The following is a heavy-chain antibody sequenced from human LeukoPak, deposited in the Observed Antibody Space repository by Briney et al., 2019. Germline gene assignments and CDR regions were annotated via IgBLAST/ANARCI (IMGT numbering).Heavy chain of an antibody. CDR1: GYTFTSYG. Sequence: SVKVSCKASGYTFTSYGISWVRQAPGQGLEWMVAIIPSFGTVKYAQKFQGRVTMTADESTSTAYMDLNYLRSDDTAVYFCARATSANEYSYGFHFDYWGQGTLVTVSS. CDR3: ARATSANEYSYGFHFDY. CDR2: IIPSFGTV. V-gene: IGHV1-69*13. D-gene: IGHD5-18*01. J-gene: IGHJ4*02.